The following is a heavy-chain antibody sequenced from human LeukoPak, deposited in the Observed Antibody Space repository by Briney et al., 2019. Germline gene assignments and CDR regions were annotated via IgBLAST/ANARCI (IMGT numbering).Heavy chain of an antibody. Sequence: GGSLRLSCAASGFTFSSYAIHWVRQAPGKGLEWVVVISYDGSKKFYADSVKGRFTISRDNSKNTLYLQMNSLRAEDTAAYYCARGGGRVEMAAAADYWGQGALVTVSS. CDR3: ARGGGRVEMAAAADY. CDR2: ISYDGSKK. CDR1: GFTFSSYA. J-gene: IGHJ4*02. V-gene: IGHV3-30-3*01. D-gene: IGHD5-24*01.